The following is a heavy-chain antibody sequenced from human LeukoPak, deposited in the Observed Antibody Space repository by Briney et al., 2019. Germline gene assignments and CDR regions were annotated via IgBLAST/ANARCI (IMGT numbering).Heavy chain of an antibody. V-gene: IGHV3-48*03. CDR3: VRDLIR. CDR2: ISSSGRTI. CDR1: GFTVSSYE. J-gene: IGHJ4*02. D-gene: IGHD3-3*02. Sequence: GGSLRLSCRASGFTVSSYEMNWVRQAPGKGLEWISYISSSGRTICHADSVKGRFTISRDNTKNSLYLHMNSLRAEDTAVYYCVRDLIRRGQGTLVTVSS.